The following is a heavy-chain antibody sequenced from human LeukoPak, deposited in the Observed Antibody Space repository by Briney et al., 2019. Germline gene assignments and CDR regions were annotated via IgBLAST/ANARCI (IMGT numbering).Heavy chain of an antibody. CDR3: ARASTTSDD. CDR2: ISDDGST. D-gene: IGHD1-14*01. J-gene: IGHJ4*02. V-gene: IGHV4-59*01. CDR1: GGSITSYY. Sequence: SETLSLTCTVSGGSITSYYWSWIRQPPGRGLEWIGYISDDGSTNYNPSLKSRVSLSVDTSKNQFSLNLTSVTAADTAVYFCARASTTSDDWGQGTLVTVSS.